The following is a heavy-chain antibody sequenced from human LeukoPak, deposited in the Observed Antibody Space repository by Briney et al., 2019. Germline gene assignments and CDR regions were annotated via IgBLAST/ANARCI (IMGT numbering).Heavy chain of an antibody. CDR2: IKQDGSEK. J-gene: IGHJ4*02. CDR3: ARESGYNWGDFDY. Sequence: GGSLRLSCAASGFTFSSYWMSWVSQAPGKGLEWVANIKQDGSEKYYVDSVKGRFTISRDNAKNSLYLQMNSLRAEDTAVYYCARESGYNWGDFDYWGQGTLVTVSS. CDR1: GFTFSSYW. D-gene: IGHD5-24*01. V-gene: IGHV3-7*01.